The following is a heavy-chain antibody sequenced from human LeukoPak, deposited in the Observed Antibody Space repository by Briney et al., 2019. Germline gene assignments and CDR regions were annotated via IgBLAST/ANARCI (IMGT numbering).Heavy chain of an antibody. D-gene: IGHD6-19*01. Sequence: GGSLRLSCAASGFTFSSYAMHSVRQAPGKGLEWVAVISYDGSNKYYADSVKGRFTISRDNSKNTLYLQMNSLRAEDTAVYYCARGPIAVAGIFDYWGQGTLVTVSS. CDR3: ARGPIAVAGIFDY. CDR2: ISYDGSNK. J-gene: IGHJ4*02. V-gene: IGHV3-30*04. CDR1: GFTFSSYA.